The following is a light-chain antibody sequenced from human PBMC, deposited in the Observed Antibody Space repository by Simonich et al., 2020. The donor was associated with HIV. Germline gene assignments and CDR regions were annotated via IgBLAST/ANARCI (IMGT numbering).Light chain of an antibody. CDR2: DVS. CDR3: SSYTSSSTLV. CDR1: SSDVGGYDY. J-gene: IGLJ2*01. V-gene: IGLV2-14*01. Sequence: QSALTQPASVSGSPGQSITISCTGTSSDVGGYDYVSWYQQHPGKAPKLMIYDVSKRPSGVPDRFSGSKSGNTASLTISGLHAEDEADYYCSSYTSSSTLVFGGGTKLTVL.